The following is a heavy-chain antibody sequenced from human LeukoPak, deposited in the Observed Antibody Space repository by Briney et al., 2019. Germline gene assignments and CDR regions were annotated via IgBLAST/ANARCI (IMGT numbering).Heavy chain of an antibody. CDR3: AKRIAVAGTRAFDY. CDR1: GFTFSSYA. CDR2: VSGSGGST. Sequence: GGSLRLSCAASGFTFSSYAMSWVRQAPGKGLEWVSAVSGSGGSTYYADSVKGRFTISRDNSKNTLYLQMNSLRAEDTAVYYCAKRIAVAGTRAFDYWGQGTLVTVSS. V-gene: IGHV3-23*01. D-gene: IGHD6-19*01. J-gene: IGHJ4*02.